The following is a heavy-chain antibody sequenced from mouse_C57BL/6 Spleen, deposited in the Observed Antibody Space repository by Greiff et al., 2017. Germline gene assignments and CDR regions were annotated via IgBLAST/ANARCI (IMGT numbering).Heavy chain of an antibody. CDR1: GYTFTSYW. CDR2: IDPNSGGT. V-gene: IGHV1-72*01. J-gene: IGHJ3*01. CDR3: ARGGLDRFAY. D-gene: IGHD2-4*01. Sequence: QVQLQQPGAELVKPGASVKLSCKASGYTFTSYWMHWVKQRPGRGLEWIGRIDPNSGGTKYNEKFKSKATLTVDKPSSTAYMPLSSLTSEDSAFYYCARGGLDRFAYWGQGTLVTVSA.